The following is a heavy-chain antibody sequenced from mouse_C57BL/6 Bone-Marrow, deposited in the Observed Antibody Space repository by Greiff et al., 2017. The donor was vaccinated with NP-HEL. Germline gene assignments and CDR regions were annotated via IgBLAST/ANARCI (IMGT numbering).Heavy chain of an antibody. CDR3: ARNKGYYYGSGYVEFAY. CDR2: IWTGGGT. D-gene: IGHD1-1*01. J-gene: IGHJ3*01. Sequence: QVTLKESGPGLVAPSQSLSITCTVSGFSLTSYAISWVRQPPGKGLEWLGVIWTGGGTNYNSALKSRLSISKDNSKSQVFLKMNSLQTDDTARYYCARNKGYYYGSGYVEFAYWGQGTLVTVSA. CDR1: GFSLTSYA. V-gene: IGHV2-9-1*01.